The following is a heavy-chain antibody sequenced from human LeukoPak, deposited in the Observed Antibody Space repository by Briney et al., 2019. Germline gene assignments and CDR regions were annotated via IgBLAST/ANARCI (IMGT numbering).Heavy chain of an antibody. D-gene: IGHD6-19*01. CDR1: GYTFIGYY. J-gene: IGHJ6*03. V-gene: IGHV1-2*06. CDR3: ARDGWYKSYMDV. Sequence: ASMKVSCKASGYTFIGYYMHWVRQAPGQGLEWMGRIDPNSGGTNYAQKFQGRVTMTRDTSISTAYMELSSLRSDDTAVYYCARDGWYKSYMDVWGQGTTVTVSS. CDR2: IDPNSGGT.